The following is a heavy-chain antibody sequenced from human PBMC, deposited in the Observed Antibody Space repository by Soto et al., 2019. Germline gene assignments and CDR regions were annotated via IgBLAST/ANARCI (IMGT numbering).Heavy chain of an antibody. CDR1: DGAINSYY. V-gene: IGHV4-59*01. Sequence: ASETLSLTCTDSDGAINSYYGSWIRQPPGKGLEWIGYIYYSGSTTYNPSLKSRVTISIDTSKNQFSLKLNSVTAADTAVYYCARGQKTSSWSFDYWGQGALVTVS. D-gene: IGHD6-13*01. CDR2: IYYSGST. CDR3: ARGQKTSSWSFDY. J-gene: IGHJ4*02.